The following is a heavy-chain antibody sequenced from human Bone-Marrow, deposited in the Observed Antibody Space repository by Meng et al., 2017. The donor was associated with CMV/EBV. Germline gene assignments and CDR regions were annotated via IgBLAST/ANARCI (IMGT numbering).Heavy chain of an antibody. CDR1: GFTFSSYA. V-gene: IGHV3-15*01. CDR2: IKSKTDGGTT. CDR3: TTDRMYQLPRIQH. D-gene: IGHD2-2*01. Sequence: GESLKISCAASGFTFSSYAMSWVRQAPGKGLEWVGRIKSKTDGGTTDYAAPVKGRFTISRDDSKNTLYLQMNSLKTEDTAVYYCTTDRMYQLPRIQHWGQGTLVTVSS. J-gene: IGHJ1*01.